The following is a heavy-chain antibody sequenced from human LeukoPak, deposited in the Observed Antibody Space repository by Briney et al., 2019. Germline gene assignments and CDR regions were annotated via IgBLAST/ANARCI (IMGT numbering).Heavy chain of an antibody. CDR2: ISAYNGNT. CDR3: ARVVAAAGTKWFDP. J-gene: IGHJ5*02. CDR1: GYTFTSYG. V-gene: IGHV1-18*01. Sequence: ASVKVSYKASGYTFTSYGISWVRQAPGQGLEWMGWISAYNGNTNYAQKLQGRVTMTTDTSTSTAYMELRSLRSDDTAVYYCARVVAAAGTKWFDPWGQGTLVTVSS. D-gene: IGHD6-13*01.